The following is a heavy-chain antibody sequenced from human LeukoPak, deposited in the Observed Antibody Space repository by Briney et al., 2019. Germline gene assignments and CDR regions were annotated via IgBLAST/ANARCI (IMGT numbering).Heavy chain of an antibody. CDR1: GFTFSSYS. CDR3: ARDFLSSWAYYYYYYMDV. J-gene: IGHJ6*03. Sequence: PGGSLRLSCAASGFTFSSYSMNWVRQAPGKGLEWVSSISSSSSYIYYADSVKGRFTISRDNAKNSLYLQMNSLRAEDTAVYYCARDFLSSWAYYYYYYMDVWGKGTTATVSS. V-gene: IGHV3-21*01. D-gene: IGHD6-13*01. CDR2: ISSSSSYI.